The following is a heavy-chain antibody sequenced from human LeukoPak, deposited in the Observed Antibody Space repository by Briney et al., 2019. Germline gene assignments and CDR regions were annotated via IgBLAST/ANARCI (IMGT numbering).Heavy chain of an antibody. CDR3: AKVGWSGHAVHWYFDL. V-gene: IGHV3-23*01. J-gene: IGHJ2*01. D-gene: IGHD3-3*01. CDR1: GFTFSSYA. Sequence: PGGSLRLSCAASGFTFSSYAMSWVRQAPGKGLEWVSAISGSGGSTYYADSVKGRFTISRDNSKNTLYLQMNSLRAEDTAVYYCAKVGWSGHAVHWYFDLWGRGTLVTVSS. CDR2: ISGSGGST.